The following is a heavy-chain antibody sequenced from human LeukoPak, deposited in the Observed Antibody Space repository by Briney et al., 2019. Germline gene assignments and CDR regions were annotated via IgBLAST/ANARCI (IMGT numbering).Heavy chain of an antibody. CDR1: GFTFSIYT. D-gene: IGHD6-13*01. V-gene: IGHV3-21*01. CDR3: ARVEYSSSPTPFDY. CDR2: ISSNSTYI. Sequence: GGSLRLSCAASGFTFSIYTMNWVRQAPGKGLEGVSSISSNSTYIYYADSVKGRFTISRDNAKNSLYLQMNSLRAEDTAIYYCARVEYSSSPTPFDYWGQGTLVTVSS. J-gene: IGHJ4*02.